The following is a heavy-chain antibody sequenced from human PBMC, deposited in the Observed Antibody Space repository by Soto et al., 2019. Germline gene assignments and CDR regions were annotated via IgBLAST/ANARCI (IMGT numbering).Heavy chain of an antibody. D-gene: IGHD3-10*01. CDR3: ARLGGYYYGSGSYQAFYYYYYMDV. V-gene: IGHV5-51*01. Sequence: PGESLKISCKGSGYSFTSYWIGWVRQMPGKGLEWMGIIYPGDSDTRYSPSFQGQVTISADKSISTAYLQWSSLKASVTAMYYCARLGGYYYGSGSYQAFYYYYYMDVWGKGTTVTVSS. CDR1: GYSFTSYW. CDR2: IYPGDSDT. J-gene: IGHJ6*03.